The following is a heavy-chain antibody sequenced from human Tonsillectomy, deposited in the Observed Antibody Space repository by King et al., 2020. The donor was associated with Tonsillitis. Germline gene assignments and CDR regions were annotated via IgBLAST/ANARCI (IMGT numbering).Heavy chain of an antibody. CDR2: INWNGGST. D-gene: IGHD3-3*02. CDR3: ARVRHSWVGPDAFDM. J-gene: IGHJ3*02. CDR1: GFSFDDYG. V-gene: IGHV3-20*04. Sequence: VQLVESGGGVVRPGGSLRLSCAASGFSFDDYGMSWVRQAPGKGLEWVSGINWNGGSTGYADSVKGRFTISRDNAKNSLYLQMNSLRDEDTALYYCARVRHSWVGPDAFDMWGQGTMVTVSS.